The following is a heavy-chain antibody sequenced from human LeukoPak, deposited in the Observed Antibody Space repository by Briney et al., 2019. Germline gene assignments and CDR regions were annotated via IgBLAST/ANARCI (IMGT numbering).Heavy chain of an antibody. V-gene: IGHV4-31*03. Sequence: PSETLSLTCTVSGGSISSGGYYWSWIRQHPGKGLEWIGYIYYSGSTYYNPSLKSRVTISVDTSKNQFSLKLSSVTAADTAVYYCARENYGSGSYRSDYWGQGTLVTVSS. D-gene: IGHD3-10*01. CDR3: ARENYGSGSYRSDY. CDR1: GGSISSGGYY. CDR2: IYYSGST. J-gene: IGHJ4*02.